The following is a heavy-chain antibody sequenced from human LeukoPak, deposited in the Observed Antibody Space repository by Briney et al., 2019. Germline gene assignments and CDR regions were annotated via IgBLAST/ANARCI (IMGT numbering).Heavy chain of an antibody. V-gene: IGHV1-46*01. Sequence: ASVKVSCKASGYTFTSYYMHWVRQAPGQGLEWMGIINPSGGSTSYAQKFQGRVTMTRDTFTSTVYMELSSLRSEDTAVYYCARGVEYYDSSGYYVYYFDYWGQGTLVTVSS. CDR3: ARGVEYYDSSGYYVYYFDY. CDR1: GYTFTSYY. CDR2: INPSGGST. D-gene: IGHD3-22*01. J-gene: IGHJ4*02.